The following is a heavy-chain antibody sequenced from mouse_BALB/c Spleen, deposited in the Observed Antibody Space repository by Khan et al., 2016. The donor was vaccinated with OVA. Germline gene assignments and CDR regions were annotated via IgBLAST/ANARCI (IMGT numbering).Heavy chain of an antibody. CDR2: MSSGSSTI. D-gene: IGHD2-3*01. CDR1: AFTFSGFG. J-gene: IGHJ4*01. CDR3: ARRRIFDGYYGGAMDY. V-gene: IGHV5-17*02. Sequence: EVELVESGGGLVQPGGSRKLSCAASAFTFSGFGMHWVRQTPEKGLEWVAYMSSGSSTIYYADTVKGRFTISRDNSKNTLFLQMTSLRSEDTAMYYCARRRIFDGYYGGAMDYWGQGTSVTVSS.